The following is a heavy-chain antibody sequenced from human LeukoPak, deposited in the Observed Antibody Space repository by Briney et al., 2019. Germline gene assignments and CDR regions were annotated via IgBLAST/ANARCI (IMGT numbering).Heavy chain of an antibody. CDR3: GRDTLGGVAPDF. V-gene: IGHV3-30-3*01. CDR2: LTSDGNKK. D-gene: IGHD3-16*01. CDR1: GFTFNSYA. Sequence: GRSLRLSCAASGFTFNSYAMYGVRQAPGKGLEWVAVLTSDGNKKYYADSVKGRFTISRDSSKNTLYLQMNSLRAEDTAVYYFGRDTLGGVAPDFWGQGTLVTVSS. J-gene: IGHJ4*02.